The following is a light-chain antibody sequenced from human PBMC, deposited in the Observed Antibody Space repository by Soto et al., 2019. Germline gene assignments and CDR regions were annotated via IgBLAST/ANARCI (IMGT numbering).Light chain of an antibody. Sequence: EIVLTQSPGTLSLSPGERATLSCRASQSVSSSYLAWYQQKPGQAPRLVIYGASSRATGIPDRFSGSESGTDFTLTISRLEPEDFAVYYCQQYSSSPSTFGQGTKVEF. V-gene: IGKV3-20*01. CDR3: QQYSSSPST. CDR2: GAS. J-gene: IGKJ1*01. CDR1: QSVSSSY.